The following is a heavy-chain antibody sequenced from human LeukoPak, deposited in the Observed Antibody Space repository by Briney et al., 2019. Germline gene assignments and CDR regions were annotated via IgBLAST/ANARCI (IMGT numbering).Heavy chain of an antibody. CDR2: ISWNSGSI. CDR1: GFTFDDYA. J-gene: IGHJ4*02. V-gene: IGHV3-9*01. D-gene: IGHD2-15*01. Sequence: PGGSLRLSCAASGFTFDDYAMHWVRQAPGKGLEWVSGISWNSGSIGYADSVKGRFTISRDNAKNSLYLQMNSLRAEDTALYYCAKENLGYCSGGSCYGFDYWGQGTLVTVSS. CDR3: AKENLGYCSGGSCYGFDY.